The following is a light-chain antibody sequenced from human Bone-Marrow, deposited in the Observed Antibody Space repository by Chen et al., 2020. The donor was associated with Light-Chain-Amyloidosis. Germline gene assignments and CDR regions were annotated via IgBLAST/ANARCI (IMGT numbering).Light chain of an antibody. J-gene: IGLJ3*02. CDR2: DDS. CDR1: NIGSTS. V-gene: IGLV3-21*02. Sequence: SYVLTQPSSVSVAQGQTATIACGGNNIGSTSVHWYQQTPGQAPLLVVYDDSDRPSGIPERLSGSNSGNTATLTISRVEAGDEADYYCQVWDRNSDRPVFGGGTKLTVL. CDR3: QVWDRNSDRPV.